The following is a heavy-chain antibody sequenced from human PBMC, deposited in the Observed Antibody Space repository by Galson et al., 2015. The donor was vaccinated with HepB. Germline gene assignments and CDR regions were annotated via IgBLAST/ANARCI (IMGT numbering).Heavy chain of an antibody. CDR2: IIPILGIA. CDR1: GYTLTELS. CDR3: ARAFGRRSSSSDGIVHYYGMDV. Sequence: SVKVSCKVSGYTLTELSMHWVRQAPGKGLEWMGRIIPILGIANYAQKFQGRVTITADKSTSTAYMELSSLRSEDTAVYYCARAFGRRSSSSDGIVHYYGMDVWGQGTTVTVSS. V-gene: IGHV1-69*04. D-gene: IGHD6-6*01. J-gene: IGHJ6*02.